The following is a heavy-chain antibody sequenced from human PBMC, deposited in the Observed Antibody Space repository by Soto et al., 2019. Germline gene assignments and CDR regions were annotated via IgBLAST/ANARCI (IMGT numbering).Heavy chain of an antibody. CDR3: ARVSLVGPSGGRYFDY. CDR1: GFTFSAHY. J-gene: IGHJ4*02. D-gene: IGHD1-26*01. V-gene: IGHV3-72*01. Sequence: EVQLVESGGGLVQPGGSLRLSCAASGFTFSAHYMDWVRQAPGKGLEWVGRIKNKANSYTTEYAASVEGRFTISREDSQNYLYLQMNSLKTADTAVYYCARVSLVGPSGGRYFDYWGQGSQVAVSS. CDR2: IKNKANSYTT.